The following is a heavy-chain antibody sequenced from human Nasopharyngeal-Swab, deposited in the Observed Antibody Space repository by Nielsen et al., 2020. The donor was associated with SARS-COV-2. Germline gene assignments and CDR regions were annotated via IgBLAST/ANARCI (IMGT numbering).Heavy chain of an antibody. V-gene: IGHV3-48*02. D-gene: IGHD6-19*01. J-gene: IGHJ4*02. Sequence: GGSLRLSCVASGFTFSSCSMNWVRQAPGKGLEWISYISTNSRTIYYADSVKGRFTVSRDNANNSLYLQMNSLRDDDTAVYSCARVSGWYYFDSWGQGTLVTVSS. CDR1: GFTFSSCS. CDR3: ARVSGWYYFDS. CDR2: ISTNSRTI.